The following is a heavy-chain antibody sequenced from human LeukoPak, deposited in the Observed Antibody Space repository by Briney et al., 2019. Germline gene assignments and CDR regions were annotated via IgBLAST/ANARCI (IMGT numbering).Heavy chain of an antibody. D-gene: IGHD1-7*01. J-gene: IGHJ5*02. CDR2: ISRASESI. CDR3: ARGATDTTRWFDP. Sequence: PGGSLRLSCEASGFNFNTYSMAWVRQAPGKGLEWVSIISRASESIFYADSVKGRFTISRDNAKNSLYLQMNGLRAEDTAAYYCARGATDTTRWFDPWGQGTLVTVSS. CDR1: GFNFNTYS. V-gene: IGHV3-21*01.